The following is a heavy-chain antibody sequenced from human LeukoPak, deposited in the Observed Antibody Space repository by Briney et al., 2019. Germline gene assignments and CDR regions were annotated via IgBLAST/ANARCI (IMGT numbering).Heavy chain of an antibody. D-gene: IGHD5-12*01. CDR3: AKLSSITLSHYYYYMDV. V-gene: IGHV3-23*01. Sequence: GGSLRLSRAASGFTFSNYIMSWVRQAPGKGLEWVSAISGSGDTMYYADSVRGRFTISRDNSKNTVYLQMNSLRAEDTAVYYCAKLSSITLSHYYYYMDVWGKGTTVTVSS. J-gene: IGHJ6*03. CDR2: ISGSGDTM. CDR1: GFTFSNYI.